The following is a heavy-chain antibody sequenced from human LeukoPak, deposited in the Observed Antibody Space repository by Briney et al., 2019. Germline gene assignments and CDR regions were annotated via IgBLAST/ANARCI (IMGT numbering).Heavy chain of an antibody. J-gene: IGHJ4*02. CDR1: GVPISSYS. CDR3: ARQIETAGTVIDY. CDR2: IYYTVTT. V-gene: IGHV4-59*08. D-gene: IGHD6-13*01. Sequence: PSETLSLTCTVSGVPISSYSWSWIRQPPGRGLEWIGQIYYTVTTNYYPSLRSRVTISEDTSTNQFSLNLHSVTAADTAVYYCARQIETAGTVIDYWGQGTLVTVSS.